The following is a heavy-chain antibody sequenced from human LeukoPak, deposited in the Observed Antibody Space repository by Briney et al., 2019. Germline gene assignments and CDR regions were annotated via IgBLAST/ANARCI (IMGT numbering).Heavy chain of an antibody. CDR3: ARRPYCSGGSCYSMNYFDY. Sequence: SETLSLTCTVSGGSISSSSYYWGWIRQPPGKGLEWIGSIYYRGSTYYNPSLNSRVTISVDTSKNQFSLKLSSVTAADTAVYYCARRPYCSGGSCYSMNYFDYWGQGTLVTVSS. V-gene: IGHV4-39*01. J-gene: IGHJ4*02. CDR1: GGSISSSSYY. D-gene: IGHD2-15*01. CDR2: IYYRGST.